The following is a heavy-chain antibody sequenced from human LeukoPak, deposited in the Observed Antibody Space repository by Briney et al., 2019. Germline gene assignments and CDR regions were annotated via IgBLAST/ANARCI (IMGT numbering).Heavy chain of an antibody. Sequence: GGSLRLSCAASGFTFSSYGMHWVHQAPGKGLEWVAVIWYDGSNKYYADSVKDGFTISRDNSKNTLYLQMNSLRVEDTAVYYCAKNGGPHGMDVWGQGTTVSVSS. CDR2: IWYDGSNK. CDR1: GFTFSSYG. CDR3: AKNGGPHGMDV. D-gene: IGHD3-16*01. J-gene: IGHJ6*02. V-gene: IGHV3-33*06.